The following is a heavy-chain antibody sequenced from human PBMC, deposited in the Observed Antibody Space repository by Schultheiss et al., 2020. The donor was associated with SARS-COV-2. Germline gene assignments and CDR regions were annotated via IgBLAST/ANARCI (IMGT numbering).Heavy chain of an antibody. Sequence: SETLSLTCAVYGGSFSGYYWGWIRQPPGKGLEWIGYIYYSGSTNYNPSLKSRVTISVDTSKNQFSLKLSSVTAADTAVYYCARQLPTPGQQLGDFDYWGQGTLVTVSS. V-gene: IGHV4-59*08. D-gene: IGHD6-13*01. CDR2: IYYSGST. J-gene: IGHJ4*02. CDR1: GGSFSGYY. CDR3: ARQLPTPGQQLGDFDY.